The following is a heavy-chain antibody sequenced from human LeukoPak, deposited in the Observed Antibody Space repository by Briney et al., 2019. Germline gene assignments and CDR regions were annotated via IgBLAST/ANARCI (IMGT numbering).Heavy chain of an antibody. J-gene: IGHJ4*02. D-gene: IGHD3-22*01. Sequence: GGSLRLSCAASGYTFSSFSTNWVRQAPGKGLEWVSSISVRSNYIYYADSVRGRFSISRDDARDSLYLQMNSLRAEDTAVYYCVRLRRNSDTSGYYYYYDYWGQGILVTVSS. V-gene: IGHV3-21*01. CDR2: ISVRSNYI. CDR3: VRLRRNSDTSGYYYYYDY. CDR1: GYTFSSFS.